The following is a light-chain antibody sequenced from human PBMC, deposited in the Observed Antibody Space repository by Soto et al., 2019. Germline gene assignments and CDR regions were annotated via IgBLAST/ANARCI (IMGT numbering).Light chain of an antibody. V-gene: IGLV2-8*01. CDR1: RSDVGGYNY. J-gene: IGLJ3*02. Sequence: QSALTQPPSASGSPGQSITISCTGTRSDVGGYNYVSWYQQHPGKVPKLMIYEVSKRPSGVPDRFSGSKSGNTASLTVSGLQAEDEADYYCSSYAGSNNWVFGGRTKLTVL. CDR2: EVS. CDR3: SSYAGSNNWV.